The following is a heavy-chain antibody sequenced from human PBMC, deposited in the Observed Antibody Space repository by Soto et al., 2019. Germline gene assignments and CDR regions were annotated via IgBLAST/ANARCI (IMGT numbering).Heavy chain of an antibody. CDR1: GFTFSIYA. CDR2: ISGSGTSA. V-gene: IGHV3-23*01. D-gene: IGHD6-19*01. J-gene: IGHJ3*02. CDR3: AKLGSNGWYDAFDI. Sequence: EVQLLESGGGLVQPGGSLRLSCAASGFTFSIYAMTWVRQAPGKGLEWVSTISGSGTSAYYADSVKGRFTFSRDNSKNTLHLQMNSLRAEDTARYYCAKLGSNGWYDAFDIWGQGTVVTVSS.